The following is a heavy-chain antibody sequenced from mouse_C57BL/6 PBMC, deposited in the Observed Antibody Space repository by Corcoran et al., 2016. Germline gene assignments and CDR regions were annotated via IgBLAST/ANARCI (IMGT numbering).Heavy chain of an antibody. CDR1: GYTFTDYY. Sequence: EVQLQQSGPELVKPGASVKISCKASGYTFTDYYMNWVKQSHGKSLEWIGDINPNNGGTSYNQKFKGKATLTVDKSSSTAYMELLSLTSEDSAVYYCARKGRATDGYYWYFDVWGTGTTVTVSS. V-gene: IGHV1-26*01. CDR2: INPNNGGT. D-gene: IGHD2-3*01. CDR3: ARKGRATDGYYWYFDV. J-gene: IGHJ1*03.